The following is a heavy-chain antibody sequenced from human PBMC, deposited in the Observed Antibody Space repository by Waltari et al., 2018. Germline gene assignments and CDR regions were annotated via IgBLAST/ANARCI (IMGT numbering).Heavy chain of an antibody. V-gene: IGHV4-61*09. CDR2: LQTSGIT. CDR3: ARDAEDTITMVQGGRSRGSDFDY. Sequence: QVQLQESGPGLVKPSQTLSPTCTVSGGTISSGSYYWSWIRHPAGPGLEWFGYLQTSGITNNNPSHNSRVTISVDTSKTQFSLKLSSVTAAYTAVYYCARDAEDTITMVQGGRSRGSDFDYWGQGTLVTVSS. D-gene: IGHD3-10*01. J-gene: IGHJ4*02. CDR1: GGTISSGSYY.